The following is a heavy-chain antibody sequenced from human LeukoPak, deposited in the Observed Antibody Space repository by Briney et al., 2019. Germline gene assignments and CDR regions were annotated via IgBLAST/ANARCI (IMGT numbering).Heavy chain of an antibody. V-gene: IGHV3-48*03. CDR1: GFTFSSYE. Sequence: GGSLRLSCAASGFTFSSYEMNWVRQAPGKGLEWVSYISSSCSTIYYADSVKGRFTISRDNAKNSLYLQMNSLRAEDTAVYYCATGTYGSGSFLYYYYYYGMDVWGQGTTVTVSS. CDR2: ISSSCSTI. CDR3: ATGTYGSGSFLYYYYYYGMDV. D-gene: IGHD3-10*01. J-gene: IGHJ6*02.